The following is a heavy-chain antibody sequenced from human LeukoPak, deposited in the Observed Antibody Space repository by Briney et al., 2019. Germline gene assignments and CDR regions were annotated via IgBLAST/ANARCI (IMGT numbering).Heavy chain of an antibody. Sequence: PGGSLRLSCAASGFTVSSNYMSWVRQAPGKGLEWVSDIYSGGSTYYADSVKGRFTISRDNSKNTLYLQMNSLRAEDTAVYYCARDRTYYDSSGYSYGMDVWGQGTTVTVSS. J-gene: IGHJ6*02. CDR2: IYSGGST. D-gene: IGHD3-22*01. V-gene: IGHV3-66*01. CDR1: GFTVSSNY. CDR3: ARDRTYYDSSGYSYGMDV.